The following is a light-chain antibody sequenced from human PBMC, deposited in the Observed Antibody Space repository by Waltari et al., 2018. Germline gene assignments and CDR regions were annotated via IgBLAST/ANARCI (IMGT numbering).Light chain of an antibody. CDR1: QTIKNY. Sequence: QMTQSPSSLSASVGDTVTITCRASQTIKNYVNWYHKKSGQAPKLLIYGASTLHRGVPSRISGSGSGTDFTLTLSGLQPEDFATYYCEQSYTTPRSFGQGTKVEIK. CDR2: GAS. V-gene: IGKV1-39*01. CDR3: EQSYTTPRS. J-gene: IGKJ1*01.